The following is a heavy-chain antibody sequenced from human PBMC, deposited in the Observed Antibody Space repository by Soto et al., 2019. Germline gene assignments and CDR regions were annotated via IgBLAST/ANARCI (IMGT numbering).Heavy chain of an antibody. V-gene: IGHV4-30-4*01. CDR3: AGFGVGDRDDK. Sequence: QVRLQESGPGLVKASQTLSLTCSVSGSYITSGDYHWTWIRQAPGKGLEWIGYISHSETTYYSPALNNRIIISSDFSMNQFSLRLNSVTAADTAVYFCAGFGVGDRDDKWGQGTLVTVSS. CDR2: ISHSETT. CDR1: GSYITSGDYH. D-gene: IGHD2-8*01. J-gene: IGHJ4*02.